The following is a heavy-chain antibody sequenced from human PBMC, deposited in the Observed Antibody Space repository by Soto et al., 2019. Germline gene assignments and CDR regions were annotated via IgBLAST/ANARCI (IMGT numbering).Heavy chain of an antibody. Sequence: QVQLQESGPGLVKPSQTLSLTCTVSGGSIGSGGYYCSWILQHPGKGLEWIGYIYYSGSTYYNPSLKSRVTISVDTSKNQFSLKLSSVTAADTAVYYCATYGSGTYQPPTFDYWGQGTLVTVSS. CDR2: IYYSGST. V-gene: IGHV4-31*03. CDR3: ATYGSGTYQPPTFDY. CDR1: GGSIGSGGYY. D-gene: IGHD3-10*01. J-gene: IGHJ4*02.